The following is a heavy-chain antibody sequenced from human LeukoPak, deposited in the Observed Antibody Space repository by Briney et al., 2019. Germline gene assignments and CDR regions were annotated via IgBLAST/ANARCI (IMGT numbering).Heavy chain of an antibody. D-gene: IGHD3-3*02. CDR2: LYSGADT. CDR3: ARIGDHFHWYLDL. CDR1: GFTVATNY. J-gene: IGHJ2*01. V-gene: IGHV3-53*01. Sequence: GGSLRLSCTASGFTVATNYMNWVRQPPGRAREWVSILYSGADTYYADSVKGRFLVSRDSSKNMLFLHMNALRPEDTAVYYCARIGDHFHWYLDLWGRGTLVTVSS.